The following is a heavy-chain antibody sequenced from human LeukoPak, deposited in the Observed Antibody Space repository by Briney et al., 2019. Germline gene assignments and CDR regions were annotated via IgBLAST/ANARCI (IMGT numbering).Heavy chain of an antibody. V-gene: IGHV3-30*04. CDR1: GFTFSSYA. CDR3: ARTAISGWYYYCYMAV. J-gene: IGHJ6*03. D-gene: IGHD6-19*01. Sequence: PGGSLRLSCAASGFTFSSYAMHWVRQAPGKGLEWVAVISYDGSNKYYADSVKGRFTISRDNSKNTPYLQMNSLRAEDTAVYYCARTAISGWYYYCYMAVWGKGTTVTVSS. CDR2: ISYDGSNK.